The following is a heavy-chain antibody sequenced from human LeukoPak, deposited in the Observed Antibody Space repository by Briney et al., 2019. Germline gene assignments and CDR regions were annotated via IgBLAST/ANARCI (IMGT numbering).Heavy chain of an antibody. V-gene: IGHV4-59*08. CDR2: IYFSGSS. CDR1: GGSMSNYY. D-gene: IGHD5-24*01. Sequence: SETPSLTCTVSGGSMSNYYWSWIRQPPGKGLEWIGYIYFSGSSNYNPSFKSRVTMSVDTSKNQFSLKLSSVTAADTAVYYCARHVRSGYNFLDYWGQGNLVTGSS. J-gene: IGHJ4*02. CDR3: ARHVRSGYNFLDY.